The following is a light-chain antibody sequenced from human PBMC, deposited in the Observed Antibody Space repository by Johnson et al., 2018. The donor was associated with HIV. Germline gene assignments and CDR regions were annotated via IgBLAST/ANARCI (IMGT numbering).Light chain of an antibody. J-gene: IGLJ1*01. Sequence: QSVLTQPPSVSAAPGQKVTISCSGSSSNIGNNYVSWYQQVPGTAPKLLIYDNNKRPSGIPDRFSGSKSGTSATLGITGLQTGDEADYYCGTWDSTLLTGFFVTGPKVTVL. CDR3: GTWDSTLLTGF. CDR2: DNN. V-gene: IGLV1-51*01. CDR1: SSNIGNNY.